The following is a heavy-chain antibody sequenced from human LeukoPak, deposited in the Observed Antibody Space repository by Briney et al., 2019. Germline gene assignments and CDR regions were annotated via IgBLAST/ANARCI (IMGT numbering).Heavy chain of an antibody. CDR3: ARVTQQLVLEAGAYYYYMDV. J-gene: IGHJ6*03. D-gene: IGHD6-13*01. Sequence: GSLRLSCASSGFTFSSHNMNWVRPAPGKGLEWVSYISSRSSTIYYTDSVKGRFTISRDNAKNSLYLQMNSLRDEDTAMYFCARVTQQLVLEAGAYYYYMDVWGKGTTVTVSS. CDR2: ISSRSSTI. CDR1: GFTFSSHN. V-gene: IGHV3-48*02.